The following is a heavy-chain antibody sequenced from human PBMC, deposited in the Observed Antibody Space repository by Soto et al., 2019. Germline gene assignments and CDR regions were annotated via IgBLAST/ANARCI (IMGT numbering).Heavy chain of an antibody. V-gene: IGHV3-48*01. J-gene: IGHJ4*02. CDR2: ISSSSSTI. D-gene: IGHD3-16*02. CDR3: ARGKGRHDYIWGSYRGSNFDY. CDR1: GFTFSSYS. Sequence: ESGGGLVQPGGSLRLSCAASGFTFSSYSMNWVRQAPGKGLEWVSYISSSSSTIYYADSVKGRFTISRDNAKNSLYLQMNSLRAEDTAVYYCARGKGRHDYIWGSYRGSNFDYWGQGTLVTVSS.